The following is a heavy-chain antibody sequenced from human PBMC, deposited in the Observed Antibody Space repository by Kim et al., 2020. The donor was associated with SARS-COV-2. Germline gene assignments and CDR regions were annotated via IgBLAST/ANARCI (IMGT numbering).Heavy chain of an antibody. V-gene: IGHV4-61*02. Sequence: SETLSLTCTVSGGSISSGSYYWSWIRQPAGKGLEWIGRIYTSGSTNYNPSLKSRVTISVDTSKNQFSLKLSSVTAADTAVYYCARDRITIFGVASHAFDIWGQGTMVTVSS. CDR2: IYTSGST. D-gene: IGHD3-3*01. CDR1: GGSISSGSYY. CDR3: ARDRITIFGVASHAFDI. J-gene: IGHJ3*02.